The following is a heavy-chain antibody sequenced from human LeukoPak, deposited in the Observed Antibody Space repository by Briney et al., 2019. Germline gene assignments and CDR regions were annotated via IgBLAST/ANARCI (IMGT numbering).Heavy chain of an antibody. CDR2: IYTSGST. D-gene: IGHD1-1*01. CDR1: GGPISSGSYY. CDR3: ARGGTTGTTDGLFDP. V-gene: IGHV4-61*02. Sequence: SETLSLTCTVSGGPISSGSYYWSWIRQPAGKGLEWIGRIYTSGSTNYNPSLKSRVTMSVDTSKNQFSLKLSSVTAADTAVYYCARGGTTGTTDGLFDPWGQGTLVTVSS. J-gene: IGHJ5*02.